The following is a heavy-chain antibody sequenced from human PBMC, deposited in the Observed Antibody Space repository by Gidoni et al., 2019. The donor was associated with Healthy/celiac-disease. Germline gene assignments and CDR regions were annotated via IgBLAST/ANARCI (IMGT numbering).Heavy chain of an antibody. J-gene: IGHJ5*02. CDR1: GYTFTSYA. CDR2: INAGNGNT. D-gene: IGHD3-10*01. Sequence: QVQLVQSGAEVKKPGASVKVSCKASGYTFTSYAMHWVRQAPGQRLEWMGWINAGNGNTKYSQKFQGRVTITRDTSASTAYMELSSLRSEDTAVYYCARGPVPGGWFDPWGQGTLVTVSS. V-gene: IGHV1-3*01. CDR3: ARGPVPGGWFDP.